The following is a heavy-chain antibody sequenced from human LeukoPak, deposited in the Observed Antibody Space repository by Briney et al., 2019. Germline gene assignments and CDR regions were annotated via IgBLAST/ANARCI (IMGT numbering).Heavy chain of an antibody. CDR2: IYSTGST. CDR3: ARQIASAGTAGFDF. CDR1: GGSISSYY. Sequence: PSETLSLTCTVSGGSISSYYWSWIRQPAGRGLEWIGRIYSTGSTNYNPSLKSRVTMSVDTSKNQFSLRLRSVTAADTAVYYCARQIASAGTAGFDFWGQGALVTVSS. V-gene: IGHV4-4*07. J-gene: IGHJ4*02. D-gene: IGHD6-13*01.